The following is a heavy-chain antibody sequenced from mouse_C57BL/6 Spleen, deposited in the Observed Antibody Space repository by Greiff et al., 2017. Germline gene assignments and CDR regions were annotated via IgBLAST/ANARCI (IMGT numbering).Heavy chain of an antibody. D-gene: IGHD3-2*02. V-gene: IGHV3-6*01. J-gene: IGHJ3*01. Sequence: VQLQQSGPGLVKPSQSLSLTCSVTGYSITSGYYWNWIRQFPGNKLEWMGYISYDGSNNYNPSLKNRISITRDTSKNQFFLKLNSVTTEDTATYYCAREGTAQATRSYWGQGTLVTVSA. CDR3: AREGTAQATRSY. CDR1: GYSITSGYY. CDR2: ISYDGSN.